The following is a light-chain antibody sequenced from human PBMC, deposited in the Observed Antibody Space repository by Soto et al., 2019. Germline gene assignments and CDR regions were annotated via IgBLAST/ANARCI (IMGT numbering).Light chain of an antibody. V-gene: IGLV2-8*01. CDR1: SSDVGGYKY. CDR3: SSYAGSSNV. J-gene: IGLJ1*01. Sequence: QSALTQPPSASGSPGQSFAISCTGTSSDVGGYKYVSWYQQHPGKAPKLMIYEVNKRPSGVPDRFSGSKSGNTASLTVSGLQAEDEADYYCSSYAGSSNVFGTGTKLTVL. CDR2: EVN.